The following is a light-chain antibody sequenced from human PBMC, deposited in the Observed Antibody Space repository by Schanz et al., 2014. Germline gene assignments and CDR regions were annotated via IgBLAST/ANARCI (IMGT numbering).Light chain of an antibody. CDR2: GAS. CDR3: QQRSNWPPT. J-gene: IGKJ1*01. Sequence: EIVMTQSPATLSVSPGERATLSCRASRSVSRNLAWYQQKAGQAPRLLIHGASTRATGVAARFTGSGSGTDFTLTISSLQSEDFAVYYCQQRSNWPPTFGQGTKVEIK. CDR1: RSVSRN. V-gene: IGKV3-15*01.